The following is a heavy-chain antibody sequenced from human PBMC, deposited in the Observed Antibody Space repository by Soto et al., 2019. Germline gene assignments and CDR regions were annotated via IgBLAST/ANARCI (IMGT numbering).Heavy chain of an antibody. D-gene: IGHD3-10*01. CDR3: AKQTTHGYGSGSYYKGPGGMDV. Sequence: PGGSLSLSWGSSGFTCDYYSMHWVRQAPGKGLEWVSGISWNSGSIGYADSVKGRFTISRDNAKNSLYLQMNSLRAEDAALYYCAKQTTHGYGSGSYYKGPGGMDVWGQGTTVNVSS. J-gene: IGHJ6*02. CDR1: GFTCDYYS. CDR2: ISWNSGSI. V-gene: IGHV3-9*01.